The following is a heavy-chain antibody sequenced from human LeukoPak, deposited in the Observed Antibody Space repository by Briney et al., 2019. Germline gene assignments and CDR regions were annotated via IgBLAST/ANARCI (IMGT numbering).Heavy chain of an antibody. J-gene: IGHJ4*02. D-gene: IGHD2-8*02. CDR3: ASLRRTGTNSVDY. CDR1: GFTFSSYS. CDR2: ISSSSSYI. V-gene: IGHV3-21*01. Sequence: PGGSLRLSCAASGFTFSSYSMNWVRQAPGKGLEWVSPISSSSSYIYYADSVKGRFTISRDNAKNSLYLQMNSLRAEDTAVYYCASLRRTGTNSVDYWGQGTLVTVSS.